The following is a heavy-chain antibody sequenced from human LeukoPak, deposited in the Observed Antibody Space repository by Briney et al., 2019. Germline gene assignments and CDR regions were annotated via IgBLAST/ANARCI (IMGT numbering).Heavy chain of an antibody. Sequence: PGGSLRLSCAASGFTLSSYSMNWVRQAPGKGLEWISYINSDIYSNTIYYADTVKGRFTISRDNGKNSLYLQMNSLRDEDTALYYCAKNEDIVVVPAALDYWGQGTLVTASS. D-gene: IGHD2-2*01. CDR1: GFTLSSYS. CDR3: AKNEDIVVVPAALDY. CDR2: INSDIYSNTI. V-gene: IGHV3-48*02. J-gene: IGHJ4*02.